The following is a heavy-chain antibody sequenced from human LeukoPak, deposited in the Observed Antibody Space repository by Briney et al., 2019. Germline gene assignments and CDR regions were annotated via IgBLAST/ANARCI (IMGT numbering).Heavy chain of an antibody. V-gene: IGHV3-30-3*01. J-gene: IGHJ6*03. CDR2: ISYDGSNK. D-gene: IGHD1-26*01. CDR3: ARDGIVGADYYYYYMDV. CDR1: GFTFSSYA. Sequence: GGSLRLSCAASGFTFSSYAMHWVRQAPGKGLEWVAVISYDGSNKYYADSVKGRFTISRDNSKNTLYLQMNSLRAEDTAVYYCARDGIVGADYYYYYMDVWGQGTTVTVSS.